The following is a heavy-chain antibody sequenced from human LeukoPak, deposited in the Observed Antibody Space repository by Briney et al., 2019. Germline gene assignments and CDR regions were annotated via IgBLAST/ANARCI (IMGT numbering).Heavy chain of an antibody. CDR1: GFTFSDYY. Sequence: GGSLRLSCAASGFTFSDYYMNWIRQAPGKGLEWVSYVSSGGGTRSYADSVKGRFTISRDNAKNSLYLQMNSLRAEDTAVYYCARDRGRRGITMRSDAFDIWGQGTMVTVSS. D-gene: IGHD3-22*01. V-gene: IGHV3-11*01. J-gene: IGHJ3*02. CDR3: ARDRGRRGITMRSDAFDI. CDR2: VSSGGGTR.